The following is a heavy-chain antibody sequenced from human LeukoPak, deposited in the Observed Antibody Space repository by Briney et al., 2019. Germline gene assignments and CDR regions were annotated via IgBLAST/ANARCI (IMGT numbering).Heavy chain of an antibody. D-gene: IGHD1-26*01. CDR1: GGSISSSSYY. CDR2: IYYSGST. V-gene: IGHV4-61*05. CDR3: ARHKPSGSYYKAPFDY. J-gene: IGHJ4*02. Sequence: SETLSLTCTVSGGSISSSSYYWSWIRQPPGKGLEWIGYIYYSGSTNYNPSLKSRVTMSVDTSKNQFSLKLSSVTAADTAVYYCARHKPSGSYYKAPFDYWGQGTLVTVSS.